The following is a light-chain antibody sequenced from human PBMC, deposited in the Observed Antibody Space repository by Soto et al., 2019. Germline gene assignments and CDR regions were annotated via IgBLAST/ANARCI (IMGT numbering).Light chain of an antibody. V-gene: IGLV2-11*01. CDR3: CSYAGTYTHYV. J-gene: IGLJ1*01. CDR2: DVN. Sequence: QSALTQPRSVSGSPGQSVTISCTGTSSDVGAYNYVSWYQHHPGKAPKLMIYDVNKRPSGVPDRFSGSKSGNTASMTISGLQPEDEDDYHCCSYAGTYTHYVFGTGTKLTVL. CDR1: SSDVGAYNY.